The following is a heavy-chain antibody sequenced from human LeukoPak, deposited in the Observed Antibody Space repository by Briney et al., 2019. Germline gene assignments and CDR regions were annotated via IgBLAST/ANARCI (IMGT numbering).Heavy chain of an antibody. D-gene: IGHD2-2*01. J-gene: IGHJ3*02. CDR3: ARVQKSSTSFKAWGAFDI. V-gene: IGHV4-61*02. CDR1: GGSISSGSYY. CDR2: IYTSGST. Sequence: PSQTLSLTCTVAGGSISSGSYYWSWLRQPAGKGLEWIGRIYTSGSTNYNPSLKSRVTISVDTSKNQFSLKLSSVTAADTAVYYCARVQKSSTSFKAWGAFDIWGQGTMVTVSS.